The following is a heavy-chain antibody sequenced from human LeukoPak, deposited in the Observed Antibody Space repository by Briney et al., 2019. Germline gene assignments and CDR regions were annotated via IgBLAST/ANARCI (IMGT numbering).Heavy chain of an antibody. CDR2: IYYSGST. CDR3: ARVPISATARGYFDY. V-gene: IGHV4-61*01. CDR1: GGSVSSGSYY. J-gene: IGHJ4*02. Sequence: SETLSLTCTVSGGSVSSGSYYWSWIRQPPGKGLEWIGYIYYSGSTTYNPSLKSRVTISVDTSKNKFSLKPSPVTAADTAVYYCARVPISATARGYFDYWGQGTLVTVSS. D-gene: IGHD5-12*01.